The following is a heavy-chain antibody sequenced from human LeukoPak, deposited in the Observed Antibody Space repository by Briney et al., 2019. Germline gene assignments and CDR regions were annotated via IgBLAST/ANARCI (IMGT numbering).Heavy chain of an antibody. J-gene: IGHJ3*02. CDR2: ISGSGGST. V-gene: IGHV3-23*01. CDR1: GFTFSSYA. D-gene: IGHD3-22*01. Sequence: GGSLRLSCAASGFTFSSYAMSWVRQAPGKGLEWVSAISGSGGSTYYADSVKGRFTISRDNSKNTLYLQMNSLRAEDTAVYYCAKGYTMIVVVIPDDAFDIWGQGTMVTVFS. CDR3: AKGYTMIVVVIPDDAFDI.